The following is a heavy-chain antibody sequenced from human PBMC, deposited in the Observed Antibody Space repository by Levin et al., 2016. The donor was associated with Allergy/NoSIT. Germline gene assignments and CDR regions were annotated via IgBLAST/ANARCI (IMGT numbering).Heavy chain of an antibody. V-gene: IGHV1-69*13. Sequence: SVKVSCKASGYTFTSYGISWVRQAPGQGLEWMGGIIPIFGTANYAQKFQGRVTITADESTSTAYMELSSLRSEDTAVYYCARDQGRGPSNGAFDIWGQGTMVTVSS. CDR2: IIPIFGTA. CDR3: ARDQGRGPSNGAFDI. CDR1: GYTFTSYG. J-gene: IGHJ3*02.